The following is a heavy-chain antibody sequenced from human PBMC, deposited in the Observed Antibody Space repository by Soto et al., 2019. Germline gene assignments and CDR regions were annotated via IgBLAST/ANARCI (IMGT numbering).Heavy chain of an antibody. D-gene: IGHD6-13*01. V-gene: IGHV3-30-3*02. CDR3: AKEGFGSTWSSFDS. CDR2: ISIDGSRQ. CDR1: GFTFRAFA. J-gene: IGHJ4*02. Sequence: GGSLRLSCATSGFTFRAFAMHWGRQAPGKGLEWVTVISIDGSRQHYADSVKGRFTVSRDSSTLYLQMNSLTTEAAAVYYCAKEGFGSTWSSFDSCGPGTLVTVSS.